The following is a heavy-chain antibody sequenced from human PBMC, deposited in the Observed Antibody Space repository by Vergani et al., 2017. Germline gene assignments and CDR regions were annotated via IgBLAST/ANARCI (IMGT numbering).Heavy chain of an antibody. Sequence: QVDLQESGPGLVKSSETLSLNCAVSGYSVGSGYYWGWIRHPPGRGLEWIGCVHRNGNTYHTSSLRRRATRSRDTSKNQFSLRLTSVTAADTAVYYCARQNPYGSAHVDFWGRGVLVTVSA. V-gene: IGHV4-38-2*01. CDR3: ARQNPYGSAHVDF. J-gene: IGHJ4*02. CDR1: GYSVGSGYY. D-gene: IGHD3-10*01. CDR2: VHRNGNT.